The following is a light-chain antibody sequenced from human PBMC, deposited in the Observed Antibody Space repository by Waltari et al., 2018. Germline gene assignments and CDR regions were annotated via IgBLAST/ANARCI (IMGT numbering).Light chain of an antibody. CDR2: LNSDGSH. CDR1: TGHSDFA. J-gene: IGLJ2*01. V-gene: IGLV4-69*01. Sequence: QPVLTQSPSASASLGASVKLTCTLSTGHSDFAIAWHQQQPERGPRYLMKLNSDGSHTKGDGLPDRFSGSSSGAERYLTISGLQSEDEAAYYCQTWGSGIVTFGGGTQLTVL. CDR3: QTWGSGIVT.